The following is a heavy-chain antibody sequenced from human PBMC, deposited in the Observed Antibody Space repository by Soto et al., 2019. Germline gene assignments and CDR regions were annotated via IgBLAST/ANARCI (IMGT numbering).Heavy chain of an antibody. CDR2: IVVGSGNT. V-gene: IGHV1-58*01. J-gene: IGHJ5*02. D-gene: IGHD3-22*01. CDR3: AALLYYYDSSGTNDNCLDP. Sequence: SVKVPCKASGFTFTSSAVQWVRQARGQRLEWIGWIVVGSGNTNYAQKFQERVTITRDMSTSTAYMELSSLRSEDTAVYYCAALLYYYDSSGTNDNCLDPWGQGTMVTVYS. CDR1: GFTFTSSA.